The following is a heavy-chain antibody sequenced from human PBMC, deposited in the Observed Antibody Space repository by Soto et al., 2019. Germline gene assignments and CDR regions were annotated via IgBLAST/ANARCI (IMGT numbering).Heavy chain of an antibody. V-gene: IGHV1-46*01. D-gene: IGHD1-20*01. CDR1: GYTFTSYY. CDR3: ARDSNWNLYSRESYGMDV. J-gene: IGHJ6*02. CDR2: INPSGGST. Sequence: ASVKVSCKASGYTFTSYYMHWVRQAPGQGLEWMGIINPSGGSTSYAQKFQGRVTMTRDTSTSTVYMELSSLRSEDTAVYYCARDSNWNLYSRESYGMDVWGQGTTVTVSS.